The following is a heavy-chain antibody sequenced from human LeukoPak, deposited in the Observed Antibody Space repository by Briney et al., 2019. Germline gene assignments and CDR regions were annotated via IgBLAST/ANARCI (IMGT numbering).Heavy chain of an antibody. J-gene: IGHJ4*02. D-gene: IGHD3-22*01. Sequence: GGSLRLSCAASGFTFSSYSMNWVRQAPGKGLEWVSSISSSSSYIYYADSVKGRFTISKDISKNTLYMRMSSLRAEDTAVYFCAKRRYDSSGHFDSWGQGTLVTVSS. CDR1: GFTFSSYS. CDR3: AKRRYDSSGHFDS. CDR2: ISSSSSYI. V-gene: IGHV3-21*04.